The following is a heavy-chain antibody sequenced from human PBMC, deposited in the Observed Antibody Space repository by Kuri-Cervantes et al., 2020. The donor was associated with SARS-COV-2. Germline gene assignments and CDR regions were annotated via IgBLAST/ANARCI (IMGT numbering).Heavy chain of an antibody. CDR1: GGSISSSSYY. J-gene: IGHJ5*02. V-gene: IGHV4-39*01. Sequence: SETLSLTCTVSGGSISSSSYYWGWIRQPPGKGLEWIGSIYYSGGTYYNPSLKSRVTISVDTSKNQFSLKLSSVTAADTAVYYRARHCDVVVPAASNWFDPWGQGTLVTVSS. D-gene: IGHD2-2*01. CDR3: ARHCDVVVPAASNWFDP. CDR2: IYYSGGT.